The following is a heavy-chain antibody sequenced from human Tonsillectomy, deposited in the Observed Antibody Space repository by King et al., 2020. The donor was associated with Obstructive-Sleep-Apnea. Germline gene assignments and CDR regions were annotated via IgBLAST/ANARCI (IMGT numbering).Heavy chain of an antibody. CDR3: ANATAAAGTFADY. D-gene: IGHD6-13*01. CDR1: GFSFSSYG. V-gene: IGHV3-30*02. CDR2: IRYDGSNK. Sequence: VQLVESGGGVVQPGGSLRLSCAASGFSFSSYGMHWVRQAPGKGLEWVAFIRYDGSNKYYADSGKGRFTISRDTSKKTLDLQMNSLSAEDTAVFCCANATAAAGTFADYWGQGSLVTVSS. J-gene: IGHJ4*02.